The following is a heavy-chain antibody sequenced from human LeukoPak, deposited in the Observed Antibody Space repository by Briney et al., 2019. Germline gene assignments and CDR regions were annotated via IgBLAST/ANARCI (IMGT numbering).Heavy chain of an antibody. CDR1: GFAFSSYW. D-gene: IGHD3-10*01. Sequence: PGGSLRLSCAASGFAFSSYWMSWVRQAPGKGLEWVANIKQDGSEKYYVDSVKGRFTISRDNAKNSLYLQMNSLRAEDTAVYYCARETYYYGSGSWYNWFDPWGQGTLVTVSS. CDR3: ARETYYYGSGSWYNWFDP. J-gene: IGHJ5*02. CDR2: IKQDGSEK. V-gene: IGHV3-7*03.